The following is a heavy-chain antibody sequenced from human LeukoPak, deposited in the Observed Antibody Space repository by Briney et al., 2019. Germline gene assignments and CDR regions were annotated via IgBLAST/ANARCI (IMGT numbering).Heavy chain of an antibody. CDR2: INPNSGGT. D-gene: IGHD5-12*01. CDR1: GYTFTGYY. V-gene: IGHV1-2*02. Sequence: ASVKVSCKASGYTFTGYYMHWVRQAPGQGLEWMGWINPNSGGTNYAQKFQGRVTMTRDTSIGTAYMELSRLRSDDTAVYYCARDPGYGGYDLVSWFDPWGQGTLVTVSS. CDR3: ARDPGYGGYDLVSWFDP. J-gene: IGHJ5*02.